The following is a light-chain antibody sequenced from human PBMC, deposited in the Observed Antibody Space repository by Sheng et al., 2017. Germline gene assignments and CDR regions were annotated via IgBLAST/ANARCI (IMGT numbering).Light chain of an antibody. CDR2: GTS. J-gene: IGKJ2*03. CDR3: QQYNNWPYS. Sequence: EVVLTQSPATLSVSPGERATLSCRASQNVRSNYLAWYQYKPGLAPRLLIHGTSNRAAGIPDRFSGSGSETDFSLTINRLEPEDFAVYYCQQYNNWPYSFGQGTKLEIK. CDR1: QNVRSNY. V-gene: IGKV3D-20*02.